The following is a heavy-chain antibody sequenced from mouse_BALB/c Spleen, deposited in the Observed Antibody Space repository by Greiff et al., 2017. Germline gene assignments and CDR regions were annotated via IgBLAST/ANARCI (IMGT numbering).Heavy chain of an antibody. V-gene: IGHV1-15*01. J-gene: IGHJ1*01. CDR1: GYTFTDYE. CDR3: TRGGDWYFDV. CDR2: IDPETGGT. Sequence: QVQLKESGAELVRPGASVTLSCKASGYTFTDYEMHWVKQTPVHGLEWIGAIDPETGGTAYNQKFKGKATLTADKSSSTAYMELRSLTSEDSAVYYCTRGGDWYFDVWGAGTTVTVSS.